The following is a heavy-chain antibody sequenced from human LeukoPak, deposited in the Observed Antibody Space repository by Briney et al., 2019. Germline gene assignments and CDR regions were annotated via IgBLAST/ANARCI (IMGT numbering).Heavy chain of an antibody. CDR3: ARGSRHGDFGDY. CDR2: INPNSGGT. CDR1: GYTFTDYY. J-gene: IGHJ4*02. Sequence: GASVKVSCKASGYTFTDYYIHWVRQAPGQGLEWVGWINPNSGGTNYAQKLQGRVTMTTDTSISTANMELSRLRSDDTAVYYCARGSRHGDFGDYWGQGTLVTVSS. V-gene: IGHV1-2*02. D-gene: IGHD4-17*01.